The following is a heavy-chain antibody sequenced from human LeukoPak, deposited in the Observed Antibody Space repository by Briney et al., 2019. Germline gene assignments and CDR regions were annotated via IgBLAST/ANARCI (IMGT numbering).Heavy chain of an antibody. J-gene: IGHJ4*02. CDR2: IKKDGREK. D-gene: IGHD6-13*01. Sequence: RGSMRLCCGASAFTFGTYAVHWVRHAPGKGLEWVDNIKKDGREKYYLDSVKGRFTITRDNAKSSLYLQMNSLRAEDTAVYFCTREAAAGIDYWGQGTLVTVSS. CDR1: AFTFGTYA. CDR3: TREAAAGIDY. V-gene: IGHV3-7*01.